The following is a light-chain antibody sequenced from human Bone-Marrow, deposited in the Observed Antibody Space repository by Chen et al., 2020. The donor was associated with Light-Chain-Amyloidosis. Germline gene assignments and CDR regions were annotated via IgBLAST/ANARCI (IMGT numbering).Light chain of an antibody. J-gene: IGLJ3*02. CDR1: NIGSTS. V-gene: IGLV3-21*02. CDR3: SSYTSTSTLWV. Sequence: SYVLTQPSSVSVAPGQTATIACGGNNIGSTSVHWYQQTPGQAPLLVVYDDSDRPSGIPERLSGSKSGNTASLTISGLQAEDEGTYYCSSYTSTSTLWVFGGGTNLAVL. CDR2: DDS.